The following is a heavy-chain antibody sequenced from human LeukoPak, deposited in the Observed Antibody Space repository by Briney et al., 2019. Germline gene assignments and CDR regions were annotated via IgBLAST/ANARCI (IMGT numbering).Heavy chain of an antibody. J-gene: IGHJ4*02. D-gene: IGHD3-10*01. CDR1: GGSFSGCY. CDR3: ASSTRYPSGN. CDR2: INHSGST. Sequence: PSETLSLTCAVYGGSFSGCYWSWIRQPPGKGLEWIGEINHSGSTNYNPSLKSRVTISVDTSKNQFSLKLSSVTAADTAVYYCASSTRYPSGNWGQGTLVTVSS. V-gene: IGHV4-34*01.